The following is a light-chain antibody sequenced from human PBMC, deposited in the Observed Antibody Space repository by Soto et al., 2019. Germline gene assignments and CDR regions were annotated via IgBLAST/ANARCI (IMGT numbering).Light chain of an antibody. CDR2: DAS. J-gene: IGKJ4*01. CDR3: QQYNNWPLA. V-gene: IGKV3D-15*01. CDR1: QDISSW. Sequence: MTQSPSSVSASAGDRVTITCRASQDISSWLAWYQQKPGQPPRLLIYDASTRATGIPARFSGSQSGTEFALTISSLLSEDFAVYSCQQYNNWPLAFGGGTKVDIK.